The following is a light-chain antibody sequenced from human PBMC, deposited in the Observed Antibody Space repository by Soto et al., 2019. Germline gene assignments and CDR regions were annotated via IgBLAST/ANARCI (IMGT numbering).Light chain of an antibody. J-gene: IGKJ4*01. CDR2: TSY. V-gene: IGKV1-39*01. CDR1: QSVNNY. Sequence: DIQMNQSPSTLSGSVGDRVTITCRASQSVNNYLNWYQHKSGNAHKLPIYTSYTLQSGVQPRFSGSASGTDFTLTIRSLQPEDFATYYCQQSYNAPLTFGGGTKVDI. CDR3: QQSYNAPLT.